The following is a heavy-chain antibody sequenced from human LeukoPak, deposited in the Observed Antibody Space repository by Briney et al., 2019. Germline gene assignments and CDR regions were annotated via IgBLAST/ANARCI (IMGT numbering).Heavy chain of an antibody. V-gene: IGHV5-51*01. Sequence: KRGESLQISCKGSGSIITSYWIGWGRQVPGKVQERVGIIYTGDSDTRDSPSFQGQVTISADKSISTAYLQWSSLKASDTATYYCARRGIAAEVDYWGQGTLVTVSA. D-gene: IGHD6-13*01. CDR3: ARRGIAAEVDY. CDR1: GSIITSYW. J-gene: IGHJ4*02. CDR2: IYTGDSDT.